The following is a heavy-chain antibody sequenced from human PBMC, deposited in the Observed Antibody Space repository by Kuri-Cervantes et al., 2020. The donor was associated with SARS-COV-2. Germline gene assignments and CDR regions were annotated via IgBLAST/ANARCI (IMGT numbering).Heavy chain of an antibody. CDR1: GFTFSSYA. V-gene: IGHV3-30-3*01. D-gene: IGHD3-22*01. J-gene: IGHJ6*03. CDR2: ISYDGSNK. CDR3: AREGYYDSSGNYAATGMDV. Sequence: LSLTCAASGFTFSSYAMHWVRQAPGKGLEWVAVISYDGSNKYYADSVKGRFTISRDNSKNTLYLQMNSLRTEDTAVYYCAREGYYDSSGNYAATGMDVWGKGTTVTVSS.